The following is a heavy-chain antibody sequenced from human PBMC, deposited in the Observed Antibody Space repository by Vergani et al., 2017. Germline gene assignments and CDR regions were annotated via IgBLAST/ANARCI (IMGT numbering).Heavy chain of an antibody. V-gene: IGHV3-7*01. CDR1: GFTFSSYW. CDR3: ARARFVEWLPPGPVGDNWFDP. J-gene: IGHJ5*02. D-gene: IGHD3-3*01. CDR2: IKQDGSEK. Sequence: EVQLVESGGGLVQPGGSLRLSCAASGFTFSSYWMSWVRQAPGKGLEWVANIKQDGSEKYYVDSVKGRFTISRDNAKNSLYLQMNSLRAEDTAVYYCARARFVEWLPPGPVGDNWFDPWGQGTLVTVSS.